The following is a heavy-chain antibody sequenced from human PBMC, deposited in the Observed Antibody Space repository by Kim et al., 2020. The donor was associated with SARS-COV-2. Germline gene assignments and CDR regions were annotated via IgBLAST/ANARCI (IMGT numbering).Heavy chain of an antibody. V-gene: IGHV6-1*01. Sequence: AYAGYVKSRITIHADTSKHQFSLQLNSVSPEDTAVYYCARDTPGQKAYDIWGQGTMVTVSS. CDR3: ARDTPGQKAYDI. J-gene: IGHJ3*02.